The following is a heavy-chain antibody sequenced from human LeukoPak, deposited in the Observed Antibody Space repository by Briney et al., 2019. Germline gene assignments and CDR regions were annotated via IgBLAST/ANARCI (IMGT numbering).Heavy chain of an antibody. D-gene: IGHD4-17*01. CDR1: GYSFSYYY. J-gene: IGHJ4*02. CDR2: INPKSGDT. CDR3: ARDLWGVMTTVTPGEY. V-gene: IGHV1-2*02. Sequence: ASVKVSCKASGYSFSYYYMHWVRQAPGQGLVWMGGINPKSGDTNYAQKFQGRVTMTRDTSISTTYMDLSKLRSDDTAVYYCARDLWGVMTTVTPGEYWGQGTLVTVSS.